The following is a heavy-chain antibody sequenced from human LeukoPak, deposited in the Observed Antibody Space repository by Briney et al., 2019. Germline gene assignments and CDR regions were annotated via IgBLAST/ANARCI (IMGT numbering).Heavy chain of an antibody. D-gene: IGHD3-22*01. CDR1: GFTFTTYW. CDR3: VRGRVGITGLDY. J-gene: IGHJ4*02. CDR2: INSDAITT. Sequence: PGGSLRLSCAASGFTFTTYWMYWVRQPPGKGLMWFSRINSDAITTTYAYFVKGRFTISRDNTKSTLYLQLPSLRAEDTAVYYCVRGRVGITGLDYWGQGTLVTASS. V-gene: IGHV3-74*01.